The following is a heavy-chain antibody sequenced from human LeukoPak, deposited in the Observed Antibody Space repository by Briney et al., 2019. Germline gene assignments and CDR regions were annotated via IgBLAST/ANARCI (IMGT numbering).Heavy chain of an antibody. J-gene: IGHJ6*02. CDR3: ARRQTSVAVGMDV. CDR2: IYPGESDT. CDR1: GYSLSTYW. D-gene: IGHD5/OR15-5a*01. V-gene: IGHV5-51*01. Sequence: GESLKISWKGSGYSLSTYWIGWVRQMPGKGLEWVGIIYPGESDTRYSPSFQGQVTISADKPISTAYLQWSSLKASDTAMYYWARRQTSVAVGMDVSGQGTTVTVS.